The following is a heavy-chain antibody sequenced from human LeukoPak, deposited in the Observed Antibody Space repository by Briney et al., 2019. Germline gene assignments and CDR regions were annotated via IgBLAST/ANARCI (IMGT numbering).Heavy chain of an antibody. J-gene: IGHJ6*03. D-gene: IGHD3-10*01. CDR3: ARESGNYYYYYYMDV. V-gene: IGHV1-2*02. CDR2: INPNSGGT. CDR1: GYTFTGYY. Sequence: ASVKVSCKASGYTFTGYYMHWVRQAPGQGLEWMGWINPNSGGTNYAQKFQGRVTMTRDTSISTAYMELSRLRSDDTAVYYCARESGNYYYYYYMDVWGKGTTVTVSS.